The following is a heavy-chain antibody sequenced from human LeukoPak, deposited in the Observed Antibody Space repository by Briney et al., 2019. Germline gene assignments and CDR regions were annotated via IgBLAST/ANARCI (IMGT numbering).Heavy chain of an antibody. J-gene: IGHJ5*02. CDR1: GGSFSGYY. CDR2: INHSGST. D-gene: IGHD3-10*01. CDR3: ARGPRITMVRGVIIPNLFDP. Sequence: PSETLSLTCAVYGGSFSGYYWSWIRQPPGKGLEWIGEINHSGSTNYNPSLKSRVTISVDTSKNQFSLKLSSVTAADTAVYYCARGPRITMVRGVIIPNLFDPWGQGTLVTVSS. V-gene: IGHV4-34*01.